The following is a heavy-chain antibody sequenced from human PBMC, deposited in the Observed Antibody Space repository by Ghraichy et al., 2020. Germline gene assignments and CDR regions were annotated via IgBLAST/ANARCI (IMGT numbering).Heavy chain of an antibody. CDR3: TRHPYYDFWSGYYEGGYYFDY. V-gene: IGHV3-73*01. CDR1: GFTFSGSA. J-gene: IGHJ4*02. Sequence: GGSLRLSCAASGFTFSGSAMHWVRQASGKGLEWVGRIRSKANSYATAYAASVKGRFTISRDDSKNTAYLQMNSLKTEDTAVYYCTRHPYYDFWSGYYEGGYYFDYWGQGTLVTVSS. D-gene: IGHD3-3*01. CDR2: IRSKANSYAT.